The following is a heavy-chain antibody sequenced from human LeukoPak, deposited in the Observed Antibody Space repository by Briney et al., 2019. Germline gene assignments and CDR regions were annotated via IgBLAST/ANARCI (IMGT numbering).Heavy chain of an antibody. Sequence: VASVKVSCKVSGYTLTELSMHWVRQAPGKGLEWMGGFDPEDGETIYAQKFQGRVTMTEDTSTDTAYMELSSLRSEDTAVYYCARWVYCSSTSCSEGGFDYWGQGTLVTVPS. CDR1: GYTLTELS. D-gene: IGHD2-2*01. J-gene: IGHJ4*02. CDR2: FDPEDGET. V-gene: IGHV1-24*01. CDR3: ARWVYCSSTSCSEGGFDY.